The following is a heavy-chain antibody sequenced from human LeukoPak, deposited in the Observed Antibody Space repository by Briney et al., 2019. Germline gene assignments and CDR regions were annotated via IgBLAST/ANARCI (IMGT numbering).Heavy chain of an antibody. D-gene: IGHD4-17*01. Sequence: SVKVSCKASGGTFSSYAVSWVRQAPGQGLGWMGGIIPIFGTANYAQKFQGRVTITADESTSTAYMELSSLRSEDTAVYYCARDPRDYGENYYYYYMDVWGKGTTVTVSS. CDR1: GGTFSSYA. CDR2: IIPIFGTA. CDR3: ARDPRDYGENYYYYYMDV. V-gene: IGHV1-69*13. J-gene: IGHJ6*03.